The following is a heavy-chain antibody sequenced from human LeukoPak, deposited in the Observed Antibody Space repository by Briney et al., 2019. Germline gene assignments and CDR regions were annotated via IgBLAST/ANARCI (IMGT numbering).Heavy chain of an antibody. J-gene: IGHJ4*02. CDR2: ISDSGGST. Sequence: GGSLRLSCAASGLTFSSFAMTWVRQAPGKGLEWVSTISDSGGSTYYADSVKGRFTISRDNSKDTLYVQMNSLRAEDAAVYYCAKSHSVLRRGYFDCWGQGTLVTVSS. D-gene: IGHD2-8*01. CDR3: AKSHSVLRRGYFDC. CDR1: GLTFSSFA. V-gene: IGHV3-23*01.